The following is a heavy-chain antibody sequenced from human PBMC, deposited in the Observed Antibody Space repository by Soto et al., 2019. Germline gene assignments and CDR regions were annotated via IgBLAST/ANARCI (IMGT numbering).Heavy chain of an antibody. CDR3: VRGRSSYGDYVNWYFDL. CDR2: MNPNSGNT. Sequence: QVQLVQSGAEVKNPGASVKFSCKASGYTFTNYDINWVRQATGQGLEWMGWMNPNSGNTGQAQKFQGRATMTRNTSVSTAYQELSSLRSDDTAVYYCVRGRSSYGDYVNWYFDLWGRGTLVTVSS. J-gene: IGHJ2*01. D-gene: IGHD4-17*01. CDR1: GYTFTNYD. V-gene: IGHV1-8*01.